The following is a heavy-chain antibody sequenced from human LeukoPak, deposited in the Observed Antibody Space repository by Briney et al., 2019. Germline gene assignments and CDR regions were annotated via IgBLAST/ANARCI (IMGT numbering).Heavy chain of an antibody. D-gene: IGHD6-13*01. J-gene: IGHJ3*01. CDR3: AKAFREFGSSSYSSFDV. V-gene: IGHV3-23*01. CDR1: GFIFSNFA. CDR2: LGGRGGEA. Sequence: PGGSLRLSCAASGFIFSNFAMTWVRQAPGKGLEWVSGLGGRGGEAHYSDSVTGRFTIATDNSKNILYLQMNSRRAEDTAGYYCAKAFREFGSSSYSSFDVWGQGTLVTVSS.